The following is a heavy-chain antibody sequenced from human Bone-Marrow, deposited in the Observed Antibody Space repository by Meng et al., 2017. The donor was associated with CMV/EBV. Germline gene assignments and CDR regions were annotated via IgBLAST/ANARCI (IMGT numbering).Heavy chain of an antibody. D-gene: IGHD2-2*01. Sequence: GSHFWSWIRQPPGKGLEWIEYVYYRGSTNYNPSLKCRVTISVDTSKNQFSLKLSSVTAADTAVYYCARDRFCSSTSCKPRVNWFDPWGQGTLVTVSS. CDR2: VYYRGST. V-gene: IGHV4-61*01. CDR1: GSHF. CDR3: ARDRFCSSTSCKPRVNWFDP. J-gene: IGHJ5*02.